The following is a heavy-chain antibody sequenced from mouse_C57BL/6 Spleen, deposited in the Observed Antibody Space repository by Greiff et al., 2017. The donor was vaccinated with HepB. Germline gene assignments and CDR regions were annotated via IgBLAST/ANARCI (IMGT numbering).Heavy chain of an antibody. Sequence: SGAELVRPGASVTLSCKASGYTFTDYEMHWVKQTPVHGLEWIGAIDPETGGTAYNQKFKGKAILTADKSSSTAYMELRSLTSEDSAVYYCTRPTVVATKAMDYWGQGTSVTVSS. J-gene: IGHJ4*01. CDR3: TRPTVVATKAMDY. V-gene: IGHV1-15*01. CDR2: IDPETGGT. CDR1: GYTFTDYE. D-gene: IGHD1-1*01.